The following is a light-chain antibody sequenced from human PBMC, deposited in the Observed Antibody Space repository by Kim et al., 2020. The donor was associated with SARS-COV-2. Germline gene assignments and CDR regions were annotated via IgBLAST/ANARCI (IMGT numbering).Light chain of an antibody. CDR2: AAS. CDR1: QGIGND. CDR3: LQDYNYPRT. Sequence: AVQMTQSPSSLSASVGDRVTITCRASQGIGNDLGWYQQKPGKAPELLIYAASSLQSGVPSRFSGSGSGTDFTLTISSLQPEDFATYYCLQDYNYPRTFGQGTKVDIK. V-gene: IGKV1-6*01. J-gene: IGKJ1*01.